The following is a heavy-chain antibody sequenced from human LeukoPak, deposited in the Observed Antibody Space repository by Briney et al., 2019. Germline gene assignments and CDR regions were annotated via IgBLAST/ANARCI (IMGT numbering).Heavy chain of an antibody. Sequence: GASVKVSCKASGYTFTSYGISWVRQAPGQGLEWMGGISAYNGNTNYAQKLQGRVTMTTDTSTSTAYMELRSLRSDDTAVYYCARDLLYCSGGSCYSLDAFDIWGQGTMVTVSS. V-gene: IGHV1-18*04. CDR1: GYTFTSYG. J-gene: IGHJ3*02. CDR3: ARDLLYCSGGSCYSLDAFDI. CDR2: ISAYNGNT. D-gene: IGHD2-15*01.